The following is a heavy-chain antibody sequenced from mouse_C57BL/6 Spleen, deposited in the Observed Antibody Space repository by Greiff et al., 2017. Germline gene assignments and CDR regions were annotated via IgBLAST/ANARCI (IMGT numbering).Heavy chain of an antibody. CDR3: AVITTVVATPFAY. Sequence: QVQLQQPGAELVKPGASVKVSCKASGYTFTSSWMRWVKQRPSQGLEWIGRIHPSDSDTNYKQKFKGKATLTVDKSSSTAYMQLSSLTSEDSAVYYCAVITTVVATPFAYWGQGTLVTVSA. CDR1: GYTFTSSW. J-gene: IGHJ3*01. CDR2: IHPSDSDT. D-gene: IGHD1-1*01. V-gene: IGHV1-74*01.